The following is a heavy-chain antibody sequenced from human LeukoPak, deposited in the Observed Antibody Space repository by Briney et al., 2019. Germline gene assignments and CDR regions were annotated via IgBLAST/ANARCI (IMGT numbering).Heavy chain of an antibody. CDR2: IRYVGGTS. V-gene: IGHV3-30*02. CDR1: GFTFSSYG. J-gene: IGHJ4*02. D-gene: IGHD6-6*01. CDR3: AKDRDPYSSSSHYYFDY. Sequence: SGGSLRLSCAASGFTFSSYGMHWVRQAPGKGLEWVSFIRYVGGTSYYADSVKGRFTISRDNPKKTLYLQMNSLRADDTAMYYCAKDRDPYSSSSHYYFDYWGQGTLVIVSS.